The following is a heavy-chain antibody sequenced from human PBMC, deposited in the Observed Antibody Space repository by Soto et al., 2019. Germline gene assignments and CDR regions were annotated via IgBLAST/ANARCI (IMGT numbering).Heavy chain of an antibody. CDR2: IIPIIGIA. CDR1: GGTFSSYT. CDR3: ANPPRY. J-gene: IGHJ4*02. V-gene: IGHV1-69*02. Sequence: QVQLVQSGAAVKKPGSSVKVSCKASGGTFSSYTVSWVRQAHGQGLEWMGRIIPIIGIANYAQKFQGRVTITADKSTGTYYMELSSLRFEDTAVYYCANPPRYWCQGTLVTVSS.